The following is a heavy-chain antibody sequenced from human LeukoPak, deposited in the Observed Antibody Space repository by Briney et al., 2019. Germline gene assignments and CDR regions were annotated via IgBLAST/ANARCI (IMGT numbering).Heavy chain of an antibody. J-gene: IGHJ4*02. CDR2: IYYSGST. CDR1: GGSISSYY. V-gene: IGHV4-59*08. D-gene: IGHD5-12*01. CDR3: ARLECGYSGYDFYFDY. Sequence: SETLSLTCTVSGGSISSYYWSWIRQPPGKGLEWIGYIYYSGSTNYNPSLKSRVTISVDTSKNQFSLKLSSVTAADTAVYYCARLECGYSGYDFYFDYWGQGTLVTVSS.